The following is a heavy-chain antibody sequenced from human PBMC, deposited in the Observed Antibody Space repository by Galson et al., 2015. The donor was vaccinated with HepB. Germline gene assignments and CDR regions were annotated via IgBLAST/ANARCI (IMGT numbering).Heavy chain of an antibody. Sequence: SLRLSCAVSGFTFSSYAMHWVRQAPGKGLEWVAVISYDGSNKYYADSVKGRFTISRDNSKNTLYLQMNSLRAEDTAVYYCARGSSSWSSMAIYYWGQGTLVTVSS. J-gene: IGHJ4*02. CDR1: GFTFSSYA. CDR3: ARGSSSWSSMAIYY. D-gene: IGHD6-13*01. CDR2: ISYDGSNK. V-gene: IGHV3-30-3*01.